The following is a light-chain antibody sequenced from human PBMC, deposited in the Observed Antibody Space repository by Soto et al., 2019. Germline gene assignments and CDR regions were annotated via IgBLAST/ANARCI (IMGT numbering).Light chain of an antibody. CDR2: MTN. CDR1: GSNIGINV. Sequence: QSVLIQPPSSSGTPGQRVTISCSGSGSNIGINVVHWYQQLPGTAPKLLMYMTNERPSRVPDRFSGSKSGTSASLAISGRRSEDEADHYCAAWDDRLDGMLFGGGTKLTVL. V-gene: IGLV1-44*01. CDR3: AAWDDRLDGML. J-gene: IGLJ2*01.